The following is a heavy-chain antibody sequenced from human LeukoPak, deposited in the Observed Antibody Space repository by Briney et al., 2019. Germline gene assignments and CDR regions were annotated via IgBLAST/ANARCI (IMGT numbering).Heavy chain of an antibody. D-gene: IGHD3-3*01. Sequence: ASVKVSCKASGYTFTDYYMHWVRQAPGQGLEWMGWINSNSGGTNYAQKFQGRVTMTRDTSISTAYMELSSLRSEDTAVYYCARVRVAPNFPDYWGQGTLVTVSS. CDR3: ARVRVAPNFPDY. CDR2: INSNSGGT. V-gene: IGHV1-2*02. J-gene: IGHJ4*02. CDR1: GYTFTDYY.